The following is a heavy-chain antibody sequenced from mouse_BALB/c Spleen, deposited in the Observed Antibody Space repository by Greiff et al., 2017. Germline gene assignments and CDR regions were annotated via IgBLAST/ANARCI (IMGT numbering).Heavy chain of an antibody. D-gene: IGHD1-1*01. V-gene: IGHV5-17*02. J-gene: IGHJ4*01. Sequence: EVKLVESGGGLVQPGGSRKLSCAASGFTFSSFGMHWVRQAPEKGLEWVAYISSGSSTIYYADTVKGRFTISRDNPKNTLFLQMTSLRSEDTAMYYCARKRPTVVAGDAMDYWGQGTSVTVSS. CDR3: ARKRPTVVAGDAMDY. CDR1: GFTFSSFG. CDR2: ISSGSSTI.